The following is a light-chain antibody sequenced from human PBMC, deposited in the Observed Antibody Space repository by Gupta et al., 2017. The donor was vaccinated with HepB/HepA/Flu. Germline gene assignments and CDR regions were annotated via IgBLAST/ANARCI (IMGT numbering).Light chain of an antibody. CDR3: QVWDSDGDHLL. Sequence: SYVLTQPPSVSVAPGTTAPINWGENDIGSRSVHWYQQKPGQAPLLVISYTSDRPSGITERFSGSGSGNTATLTISRVEAGDEADYYCQVWDSDGDHLLFGGGTKLTVL. V-gene: IGLV3-21*04. J-gene: IGLJ2*01. CDR1: DIGSRS. CDR2: YTS.